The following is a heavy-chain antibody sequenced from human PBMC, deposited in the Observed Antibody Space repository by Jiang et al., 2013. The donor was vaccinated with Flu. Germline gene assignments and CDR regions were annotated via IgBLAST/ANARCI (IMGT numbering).Heavy chain of an antibody. D-gene: IGHD3-9*01. CDR1: GGSISSYY. Sequence: GLVKPSETLSLTCTVSGGSISSYYWSWIRQPPGKGLEWIGYIYYSGSTNYNPSLKSRVTISVDTSKNQFSLKLSSVTAADTAVYYCARVNPTIGLDYWGQGTLVTVSS. V-gene: IGHV4-59*01. CDR3: ARVNPTIGLDY. CDR2: IYYSGST. J-gene: IGHJ4*02.